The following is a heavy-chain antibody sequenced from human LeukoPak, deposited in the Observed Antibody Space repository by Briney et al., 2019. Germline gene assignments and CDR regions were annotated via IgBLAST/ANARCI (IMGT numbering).Heavy chain of an antibody. CDR1: GYTFTSYG. CDR2: ISPYNGDT. CDR3: AREGHPNYYYYYMDV. V-gene: IGHV1-18*01. Sequence: ASVKVSCKASGYTFTSYGISWVRQAPGQGLEWMGWISPYNGDTKYAQKLQGRVTMTTDTSTSTAYMELRSLRSDDTAVYYCAREGHPNYYYYYMDVWGKGTTVTVSS. J-gene: IGHJ6*03.